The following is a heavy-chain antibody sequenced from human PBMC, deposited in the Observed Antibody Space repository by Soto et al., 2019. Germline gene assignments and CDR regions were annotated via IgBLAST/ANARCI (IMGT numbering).Heavy chain of an antibody. D-gene: IGHD6-13*01. J-gene: IGHJ6*03. V-gene: IGHV1-8*01. CDR3: ARGPVWQPLYYYYYYYMDV. CDR2: MNPNSGNT. Sequence: QVQLVQSGAEVKKPGASVKVSCKASRYTFTSYDINWVRQATGQGLEWMGWMNPNSGNTGYAQKFQGRVTMTRNTSISTAYMELSSLRSEDTAVYYCARGPVWQPLYYYYYYYMDVWGKGTTVTVSS. CDR1: RYTFTSYD.